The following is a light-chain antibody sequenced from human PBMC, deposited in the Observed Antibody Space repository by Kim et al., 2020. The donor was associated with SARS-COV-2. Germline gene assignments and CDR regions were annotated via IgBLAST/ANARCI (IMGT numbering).Light chain of an antibody. V-gene: IGKV1-5*03. Sequence: ASVGDRVTITCRASQSVSRWLAWYLQRPGNAPRLLIYAASNLETGVPSRFSGSGSGTEFTLTVSSLQPDDFATYYCQQYITYPWTFGQGTKVDIK. J-gene: IGKJ1*01. CDR3: QQYITYPWT. CDR2: AAS. CDR1: QSVSRW.